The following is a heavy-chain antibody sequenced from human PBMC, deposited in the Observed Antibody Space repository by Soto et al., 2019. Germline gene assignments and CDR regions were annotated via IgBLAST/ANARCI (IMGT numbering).Heavy chain of an antibody. D-gene: IGHD5-18*01. Sequence: EVQLVESGGGLVQPGGSLRLSCAASGFTFSGYWMHWVRQAPGRGLVWVSLINSDGSSTSYADSVKGRFTISRDNAKNXLYLQMNSLRAEDTAVYYCARDREYSYGYGWDFDYWGQGTLVTVSS. J-gene: IGHJ4*02. CDR3: ARDREYSYGYGWDFDY. V-gene: IGHV3-74*01. CDR2: INSDGSST. CDR1: GFTFSGYW.